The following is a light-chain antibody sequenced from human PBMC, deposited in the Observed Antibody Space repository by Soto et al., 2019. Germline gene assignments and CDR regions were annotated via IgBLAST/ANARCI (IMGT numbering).Light chain of an antibody. CDR3: QQSYSHPT. CDR1: QSIDIY. CDR2: TAS. Sequence: QLTQSPSSLSASVGDRVTITCRARQSIDIYLNWYQQKPGKAPNLLLYTASSLQGGAPSRVSGSGSGTDCALTISRRQPEDVATDYGQQSYSHPTCGQGTKVEVK. V-gene: IGKV1-39*01. J-gene: IGKJ1*01.